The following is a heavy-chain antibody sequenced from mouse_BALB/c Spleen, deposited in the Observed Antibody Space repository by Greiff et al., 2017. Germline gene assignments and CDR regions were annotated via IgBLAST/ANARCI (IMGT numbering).Heavy chain of an antibody. Sequence: VQLKESGAELVKPGASVKLSCTASGFNIKDTYMHWVKQRPEQGLEWIGRIDPANGNTKYDPKFQGKATITADTSSNTAYLQLSSLTSEDTAVYYCARPPSYAMDYWGQGTSVTVSS. CDR2: IDPANGNT. CDR3: ARPPSYAMDY. J-gene: IGHJ4*01. D-gene: IGHD2-10*02. V-gene: IGHV14-3*02. CDR1: GFNIKDTY.